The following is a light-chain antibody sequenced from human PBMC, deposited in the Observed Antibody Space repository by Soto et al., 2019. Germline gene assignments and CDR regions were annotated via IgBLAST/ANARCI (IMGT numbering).Light chain of an antibody. CDR2: KVS. CDR1: HSVLYSSNNKNY. Sequence: VMTQSPDSLAVSRGERATINCKSSHSVLYSSNNKNYLAWFQQRPGQSPRRLIFKVSNRDSGVPDRFSGSGAGSDFTLKISRVEAEDVGVYYCMQGSFWPWTFGQGTKVDIK. V-gene: IGKV2-30*01. J-gene: IGKJ1*01. CDR3: MQGSFWPWT.